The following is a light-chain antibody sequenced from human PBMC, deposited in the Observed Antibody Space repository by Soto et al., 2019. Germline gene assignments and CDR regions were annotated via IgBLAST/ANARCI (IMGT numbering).Light chain of an antibody. CDR1: QSVSSSY. Sequence: EIVLTQSPGTLSLSPGERATLSCRASQSVSSSYLAWYQQKPGQAPRLLIYDASSRATDIPDRFSGSGSGTDCTHTISRLEPEDFSVYYCQQYGRSPTFGQGTNVEIK. CDR3: QQYGRSPT. V-gene: IGKV3-20*01. CDR2: DAS. J-gene: IGKJ1*01.